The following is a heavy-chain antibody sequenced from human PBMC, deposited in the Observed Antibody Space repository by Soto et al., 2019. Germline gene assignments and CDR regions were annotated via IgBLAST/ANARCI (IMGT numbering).Heavy chain of an antibody. CDR1: GGSISSGGYY. V-gene: IGHV4-31*03. Sequence: QVQLQESGPGLVKPSQTLSLTCTVSGGSISSGGYYWSWIRQHPGKGLEWIGYIYYSGSTYYNPSLKSRVTTPVDTSKNQFSLKLSSVTAADTAVYYCARGRPAAPFDYWGQGTLVTVSS. D-gene: IGHD2-2*01. J-gene: IGHJ4*02. CDR2: IYYSGST. CDR3: ARGRPAAPFDY.